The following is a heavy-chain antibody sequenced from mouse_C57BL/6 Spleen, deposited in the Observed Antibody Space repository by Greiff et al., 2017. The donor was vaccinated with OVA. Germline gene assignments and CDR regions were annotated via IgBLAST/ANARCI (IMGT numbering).Heavy chain of an antibody. Sequence: QVQLQQSGAELVRPGTSVKVSCKASGYAFTNYLIEWVKQRPGQGLEWIGVINPGSGGTNYNEKFKGKATLTADKSSSTAYMQLSSLTSEDSAVYFCAREGYSNWYFDVWGTGTTVTVSS. J-gene: IGHJ1*03. CDR3: AREGYSNWYFDV. CDR2: INPGSGGT. CDR1: GYAFTNYL. V-gene: IGHV1-54*01. D-gene: IGHD2-5*01.